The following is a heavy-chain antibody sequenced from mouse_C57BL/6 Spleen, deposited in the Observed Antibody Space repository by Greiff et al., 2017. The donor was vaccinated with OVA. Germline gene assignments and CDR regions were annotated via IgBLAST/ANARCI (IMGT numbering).Heavy chain of an antibody. V-gene: IGHV5-6*01. D-gene: IGHD1-1*01. Sequence: EVKLQESGGDLVKPGGSLKLSCAASGFTFSSYGMSWVRQTPDKRLEWVATISSGGSYTYYPDSVKGRFTISRDNAKNTLYLQMSSLKSEDTAMYYCARPAYYGSSYWYFDVWGTGTTVTVSS. CDR1: GFTFSSYG. CDR2: ISSGGSYT. J-gene: IGHJ1*03. CDR3: ARPAYYGSSYWYFDV.